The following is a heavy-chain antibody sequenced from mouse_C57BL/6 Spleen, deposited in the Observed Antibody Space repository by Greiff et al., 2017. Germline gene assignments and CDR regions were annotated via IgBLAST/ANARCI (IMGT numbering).Heavy chain of an antibody. D-gene: IGHD1-1*01. V-gene: IGHV5-4*01. Sequence: EVQGVESGGGLVKPGGSLKLSCAASGFTFSSYAMSWVRQTPEKRLEWVATISDGGSYTYYPDNVKGRFTISRDNAKNNLYLQMSHLKSEDTAMYYCAREGHLGSSYYFDYWGQGTTLTVSS. CDR2: ISDGGSYT. J-gene: IGHJ2*01. CDR1: GFTFSSYA. CDR3: AREGHLGSSYYFDY.